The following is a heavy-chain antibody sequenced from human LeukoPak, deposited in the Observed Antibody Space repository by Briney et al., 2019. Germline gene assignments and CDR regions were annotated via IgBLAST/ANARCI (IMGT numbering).Heavy chain of an antibody. CDR3: ARWDSSGCLDY. D-gene: IGHD3-22*01. V-gene: IGHV3-11*01. CDR2: ISSSGTTI. Sequence: KPGGSLKLACAASGHTFSDYYMSWIRQAPGRGLEWVSYISSSGTTIYYADSVKGRFTISRDNAKNSLYLQMNSLRAEDTAVYFCARWDSSGCLDYWGQGTLVTVSS. CDR1: GHTFSDYY. J-gene: IGHJ4*02.